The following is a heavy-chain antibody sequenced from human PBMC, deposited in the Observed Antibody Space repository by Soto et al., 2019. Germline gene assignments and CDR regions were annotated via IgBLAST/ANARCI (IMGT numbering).Heavy chain of an antibody. J-gene: IGHJ4*02. CDR1: GGTFSSYA. Sequence: QVQLVQSGAEVKKPGSSVKVSCKASGGTFSSYALSWVRQAPGQGREWMGGIIPIFGTANYAQKFQGRVTITADESTSTAYMELSSLRAEDTAVYYCARDWSDPPDSSSSVWGQGTLVTVSS. CDR2: IIPIFGTA. V-gene: IGHV1-69*01. D-gene: IGHD6-6*01. CDR3: ARDWSDPPDSSSSV.